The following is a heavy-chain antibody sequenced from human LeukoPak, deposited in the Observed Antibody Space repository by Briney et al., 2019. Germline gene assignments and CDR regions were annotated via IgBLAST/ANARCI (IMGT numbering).Heavy chain of an antibody. D-gene: IGHD2-2*01. CDR3: ARGASRSYWYFDL. J-gene: IGHJ2*01. CDR2: ISSNGVST. V-gene: IGHV3-48*03. Sequence: GGSLRLSCAASRFTFSSYEMNWVSQAPGKGLEWVSYISSNGVSTFYADSLKGRFTISRDNAKNLLYLQMNSLRVDDTATYYCARGASRSYWYFDLWGRGTLVTVSS. CDR1: RFTFSSYE.